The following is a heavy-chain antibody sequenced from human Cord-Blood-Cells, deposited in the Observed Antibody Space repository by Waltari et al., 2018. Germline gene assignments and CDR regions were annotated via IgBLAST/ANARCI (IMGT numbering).Heavy chain of an antibody. CDR3: ARQYSGSSHDAFDI. V-gene: IGHV4-39*01. D-gene: IGHD1-26*01. Sequence: QLQLQESAQGLVKPSETLSLTCTVSGGSISSRSYYWGYTRQPPVKGLEWIGSIYYSGSTYYNPSLKSRVTISVDTSKNQFSLKLSSVTAADTAVYYCARQYSGSSHDAFDIWGQGTMVTVSS. CDR1: GGSISSRSYY. J-gene: IGHJ3*02. CDR2: IYYSGST.